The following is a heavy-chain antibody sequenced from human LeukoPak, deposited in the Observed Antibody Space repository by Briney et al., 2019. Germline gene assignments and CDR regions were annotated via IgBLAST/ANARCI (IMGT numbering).Heavy chain of an antibody. CDR1: GGSFSGHY. Sequence: SETLSLTCAVYGGSFSGHYWSWIRQPPGKGLEWIGEINHSGSTNYNPSLKSRVTLSVDTSKNQFSLKLSSVTGADTAVYYCARVKGAATAGYWGQGTLVTVSS. CDR3: ARVKGAATAGY. CDR2: INHSGST. V-gene: IGHV4-34*01. J-gene: IGHJ4*02. D-gene: IGHD2-21*02.